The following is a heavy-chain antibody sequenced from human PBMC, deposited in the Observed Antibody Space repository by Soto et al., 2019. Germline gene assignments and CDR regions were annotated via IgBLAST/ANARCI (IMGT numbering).Heavy chain of an antibody. Sequence: GGSLRLSCAASGFTFSSYSMNWVRQAPGKGLEWVSSISSSSSYIYYADSVKGRFTISRDNAKNSLYLQMNSLRAEDTAVYYCARVIWGSSWYDYYYGMDVWGQGTTVTVSS. CDR1: GFTFSSYS. CDR3: ARVIWGSSWYDYYYGMDV. J-gene: IGHJ6*02. D-gene: IGHD6-13*01. V-gene: IGHV3-21*01. CDR2: ISSSSSYI.